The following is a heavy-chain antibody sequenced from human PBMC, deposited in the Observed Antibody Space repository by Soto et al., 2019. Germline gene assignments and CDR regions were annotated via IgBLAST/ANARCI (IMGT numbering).Heavy chain of an antibody. Sequence: GSLKISCKGSGYSFTSYWISWVRQMPGKGLEWMGRIDPSDSYTNYSPSFQGHVTISADKSISTAYLQWSSLKASDTAMYYCARKLRGYYYDTSGTSDPDAFDIWGQGTMVTVS. J-gene: IGHJ3*02. CDR1: GYSFTSYW. CDR3: ARKLRGYYYDTSGTSDPDAFDI. D-gene: IGHD3-22*01. V-gene: IGHV5-10-1*01. CDR2: IDPSDSYT.